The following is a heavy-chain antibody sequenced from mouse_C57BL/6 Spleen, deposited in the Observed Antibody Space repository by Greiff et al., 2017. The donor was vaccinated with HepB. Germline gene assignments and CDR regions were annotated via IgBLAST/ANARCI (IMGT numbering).Heavy chain of an antibody. J-gene: IGHJ1*03. CDR3: ASGFITTGSGSDYWYFDV. CDR1: GYTFTSYW. D-gene: IGHD1-1*01. Sequence: VQLQQSGAELVKPGASVKLSCKASGYTFTSYWMHWVKQGPGRGLEWIGRIDPNSGGTKYNEKFKSKATLTVDKPSSTAYMKLSSLTSEDSAVYYCASGFITTGSGSDYWYFDVWGTGTTVTVSS. CDR2: IDPNSGGT. V-gene: IGHV1-72*01.